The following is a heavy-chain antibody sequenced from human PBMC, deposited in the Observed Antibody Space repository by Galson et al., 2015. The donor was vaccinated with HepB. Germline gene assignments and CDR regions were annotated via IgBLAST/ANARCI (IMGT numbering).Heavy chain of an antibody. CDR1: GFAFSSYS. CDR3: ARDLLGYCSGGSCFNWFDP. V-gene: IGHV3-21*01. Sequence: SLRLSCAASGFAFSSYSMNWVRQAPGKGLEWVSSISSSSSYIYYADSVKGRFTISRDNAKNSLYLQMNSLRAEDTAVYYCARDLLGYCSGGSCFNWFDPWGQGTLVTVSS. CDR2: ISSSSSYI. D-gene: IGHD2-15*01. J-gene: IGHJ5*02.